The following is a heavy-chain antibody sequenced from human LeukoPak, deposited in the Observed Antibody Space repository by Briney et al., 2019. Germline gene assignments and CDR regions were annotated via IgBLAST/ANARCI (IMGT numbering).Heavy chain of an antibody. CDR3: LRGDRRDY. V-gene: IGHV3-21*06. CDR2: IDSSGGNM. CDR1: GFTFNTYS. Sequence: GGSLRLSCEASGFTFNTYSMNWARQAPGKGLGWVSSIDSSGGNMVYADSVKGRVIISRDNAKDSLYLQMNSLRVEDTAVYYCLRGDRRDYWGQGTLVTVSS. J-gene: IGHJ4*02.